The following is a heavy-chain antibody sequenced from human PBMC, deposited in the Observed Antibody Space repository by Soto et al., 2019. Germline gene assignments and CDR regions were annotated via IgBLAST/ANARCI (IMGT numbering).Heavy chain of an antibody. CDR1: GFTFRSYD. CDR3: ARERDWYSRGWRYLHL. Sequence: QVQLVESGGGVVQPGRSLRLACAVSGFTFRSYDMHWVRQAPGKGLEWVTAIRHDGTDSYYADSVKGRFTISRDNSKSTLYLQMYSLRVEDTAVYYCARERDWYSRGWRYLHLWGQGTLVTVSS. J-gene: IGHJ1*01. V-gene: IGHV3-33*01. CDR2: IRHDGTDS. D-gene: IGHD6-19*01.